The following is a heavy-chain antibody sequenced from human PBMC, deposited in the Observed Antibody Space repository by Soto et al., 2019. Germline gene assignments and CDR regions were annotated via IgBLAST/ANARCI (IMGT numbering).Heavy chain of an antibody. CDR1: GYPISSGYY. CDR3: ARSSGYVPGGY. J-gene: IGHJ4*02. V-gene: IGHV4-38-2*01. CDR2: IHHSGST. Sequence: KTSETLSLTCAVSGYPISSGYYWGWIRQPPGKGLEWIGIIHHSGSTYYNPSLRSRITISVDTSKNQLSLKMPSVTAADTAVYYCARSSGYVPGGYWGQGILVTVSS. D-gene: IGHD5-12*01.